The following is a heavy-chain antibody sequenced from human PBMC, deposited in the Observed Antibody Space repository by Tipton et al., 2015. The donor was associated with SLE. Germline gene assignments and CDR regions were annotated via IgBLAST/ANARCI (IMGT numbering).Heavy chain of an antibody. V-gene: IGHV3-21*03. CDR3: ARGRTGE. CDR2: ISGGSSYI. D-gene: IGHD7-27*01. CDR1: GFSFSDYN. Sequence: GSLRLSCAASGFSFSDYNMNWVRQALGKGLEWISYISGGSSYIYYADSVKGRFTISRDNAKNSVFLQMNSLRVEDTGVYYCARGRTGEWGQGTLVTVSS. J-gene: IGHJ4*02.